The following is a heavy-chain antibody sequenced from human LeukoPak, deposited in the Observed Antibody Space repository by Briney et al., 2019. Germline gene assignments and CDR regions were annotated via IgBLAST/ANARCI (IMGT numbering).Heavy chain of an antibody. CDR1: GYTFNRHG. CDR3: ARDPSNTSGNNAWFDY. J-gene: IGHJ5*01. CDR2: ISCYNGDT. V-gene: IGHV1-18*01. Sequence: ASVKVSCKASGYTFNRHGISWVRQAPGQGPEWMGWISCYNGDTHYAQNYQGRLIMTTDTSTSTAYMELRSLRSDDTAVYYCARDPSNTSGNNAWFDYWGQGTLVTVSS. D-gene: IGHD2-15*01.